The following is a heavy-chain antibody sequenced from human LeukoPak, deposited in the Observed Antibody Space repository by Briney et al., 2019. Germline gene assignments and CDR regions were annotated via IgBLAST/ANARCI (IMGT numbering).Heavy chain of an antibody. Sequence: ASVKVSCKASGYTFTGYYMHWVRQAPGQGLEWTGWINPNSGGTNYAQKFQGRVTMTRDTSISTAYMELSRLRSDDTAVYYCARESIWSDYKGFDYWGQGTLVTVSS. CDR2: INPNSGGT. CDR1: GYTFTGYY. V-gene: IGHV1-2*02. J-gene: IGHJ4*02. CDR3: ARESIWSDYKGFDY. D-gene: IGHD3-3*01.